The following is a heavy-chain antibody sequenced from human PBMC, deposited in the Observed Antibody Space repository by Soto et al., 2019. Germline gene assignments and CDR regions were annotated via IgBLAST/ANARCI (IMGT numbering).Heavy chain of an antibody. J-gene: IGHJ6*02. CDR3: ARARGYYDSSGPTYYGMDV. D-gene: IGHD3-22*01. CDR1: GGTFSSYA. V-gene: IGHV1-69*13. CDR2: IIPIFGTA. Sequence: EASVKVSCKASGGTFSSYAISWVRQAPGQGLEWMGGIIPIFGTANYAQKFQGRVTITADESTSTAYMELSSLRSEDTAVYYCARARGYYDSSGPTYYGMDVWGQGTTVTVSS.